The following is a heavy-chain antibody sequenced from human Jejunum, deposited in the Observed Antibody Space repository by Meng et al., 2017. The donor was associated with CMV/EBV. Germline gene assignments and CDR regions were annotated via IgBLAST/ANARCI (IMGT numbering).Heavy chain of an antibody. CDR1: FTFDGYA. V-gene: IGHV3-9*01. D-gene: IGHD3-3*01. J-gene: IGHJ4*02. CDR2: ISWNGDNI. Sequence: FTFDGYAMHWVRQAPGKGLEWVSGISWNGDNIDYADSVRGRFTISRDNAKNSLYLQMNSLKAEDTAFYYCAKTLSPYDFWSGADYWGQGALVTVSS. CDR3: AKTLSPYDFWSGADY.